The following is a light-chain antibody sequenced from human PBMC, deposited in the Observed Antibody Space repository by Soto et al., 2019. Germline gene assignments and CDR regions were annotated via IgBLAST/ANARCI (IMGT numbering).Light chain of an antibody. J-gene: IGLJ1*01. CDR2: DVS. CDR1: SIDVGGYNY. V-gene: IGLV2-14*01. Sequence: QSSLTHPASVSGSPGQSITISCPGTSIDVGGYNYVSWYQQHPGKAPKLMIYDVSNRPSGVSNRSSGSKSGNTASLTISGLQAEDEADYYCSSYTSSSSYVFGTGTKVTGL. CDR3: SSYTSSSSYV.